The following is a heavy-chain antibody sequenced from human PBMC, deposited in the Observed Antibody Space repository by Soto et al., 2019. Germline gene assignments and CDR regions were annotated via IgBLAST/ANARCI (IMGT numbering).Heavy chain of an antibody. D-gene: IGHD4-4*01. Sequence: EVQLVESGGGLVQPGGSLRLPCAASGFTFSSYNMNWVRQAPGKGLEWVSHISSSSTTIYYADSVKGRFTISRDNAKNSLYLQMNSLRDEDTAVYYCARDRFSPYSGNSDYYYGMDVWGQGTTVTVSS. V-gene: IGHV3-48*02. J-gene: IGHJ6*02. CDR1: GFTFSSYN. CDR2: ISSSSTTI. CDR3: ARDRFSPYSGNSDYYYGMDV.